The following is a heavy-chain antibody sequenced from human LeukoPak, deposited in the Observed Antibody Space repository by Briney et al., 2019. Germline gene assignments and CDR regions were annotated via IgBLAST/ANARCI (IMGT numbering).Heavy chain of an antibody. CDR1: GLTFSSYW. V-gene: IGHV3-7*01. D-gene: IGHD3-16*01. CDR3: AREFWDGHDAFDI. CDR2: INQDGSQR. J-gene: IGHJ3*02. Sequence: PGGSLRLSCTASGLTFSSYWMTWVRQAPGKGLEWVANINQDGSQRYYVDSVKGRFTISRDNAKNSLYLQMNSLRAGDTAVYYCAREFWDGHDAFDIWGQGTMVTVSS.